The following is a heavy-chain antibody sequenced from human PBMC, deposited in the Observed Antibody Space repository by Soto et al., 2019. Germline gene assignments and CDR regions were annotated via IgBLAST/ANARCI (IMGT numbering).Heavy chain of an antibody. Sequence: GESLKISCKGSGYSFTSYWIGWVRPMPGKGLEWMGIIYPGDSATRYSPSFQGQVTISADRSISTDYLQWSSLKASDTAMYYCARTSWGNLLWCGELLYDAFDIWGQGTMVTVSS. CDR2: IYPGDSAT. J-gene: IGHJ3*02. CDR3: ARTSWGNLLWCGELLYDAFDI. V-gene: IGHV5-51*01. D-gene: IGHD3-10*01. CDR1: GYSFTSYW.